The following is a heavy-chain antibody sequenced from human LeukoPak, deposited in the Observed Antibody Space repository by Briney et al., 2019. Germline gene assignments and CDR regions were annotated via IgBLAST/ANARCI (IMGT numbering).Heavy chain of an antibody. J-gene: IGHJ4*02. Sequence: YAMHWVRXAPGKGLEWVSGIRWNSGGIAYADSVKGRFTISRDNAKNSLYLQMNSLRAEDTALYYCANGDDSSGYYYSWTYWGQGTPVTVSS. D-gene: IGHD3-22*01. V-gene: IGHV3-9*01. CDR1: YA. CDR3: ANGDDSSGYYYSWTY. CDR2: IRWNSGGI.